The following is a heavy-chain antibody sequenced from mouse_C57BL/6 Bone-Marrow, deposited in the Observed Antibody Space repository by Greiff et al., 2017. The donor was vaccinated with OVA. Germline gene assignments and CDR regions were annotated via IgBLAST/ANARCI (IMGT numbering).Heavy chain of an antibody. CDR1: GFTFSSYG. Sequence: EVKLVESGGDLVKPGGSLKLSCAASGFTFSSYGMSWVRQTPDKRLEWVATISSGGSYTSYPDSVKGRFTISRANDKNTLYQQMSSLKSEDTTMNYCARPHWEGYFDVWGTGTTVTVSS. J-gene: IGHJ1*03. V-gene: IGHV5-6*01. CDR2: ISSGGSYT. CDR3: ARPHWEGYFDV. D-gene: IGHD4-1*01.